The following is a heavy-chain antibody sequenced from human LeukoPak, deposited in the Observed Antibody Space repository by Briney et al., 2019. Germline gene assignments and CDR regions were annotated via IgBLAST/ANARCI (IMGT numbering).Heavy chain of an antibody. CDR1: GFTFSSYS. J-gene: IGHJ4*02. D-gene: IGHD5-18*01. Sequence: GGSLRLSCAASGFTFSSYSMNWVRQAPGKGLEWVSYISSSSSTIYYADSVKGRFTISRDNAKNSLYLQMNSLRAEDTAVYYCAKMARYSYVGVYYFDYWGQGTLVTVSS. CDR2: ISSSSSTI. V-gene: IGHV3-48*01. CDR3: AKMARYSYVGVYYFDY.